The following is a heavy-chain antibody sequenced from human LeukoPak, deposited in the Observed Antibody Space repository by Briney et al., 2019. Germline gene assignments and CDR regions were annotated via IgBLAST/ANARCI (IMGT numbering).Heavy chain of an antibody. J-gene: IGHJ4*02. CDR2: IYYSGNT. V-gene: IGHV4-39*07. CDR1: GGSISSSSYY. Sequence: SETLSLTCTVSGGSISSSSYYWDWIRQPPGKGLEWIGSIYYSGNTYYNSSLRSRVTISVDTSKNQFSLKLSSVTAADTAVYYCARLVATMVRGVITDFDYWGQGTLVTVSS. CDR3: ARLVATMVRGVITDFDY. D-gene: IGHD3-10*01.